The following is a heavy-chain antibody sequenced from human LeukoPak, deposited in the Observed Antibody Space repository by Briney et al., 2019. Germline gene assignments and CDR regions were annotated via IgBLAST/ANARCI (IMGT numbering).Heavy chain of an antibody. D-gene: IGHD1-26*01. CDR1: GYTFTGYY. V-gene: IGHV1-2*02. CDR3: ARDCGSYHTGWFDP. CDR2: INPNSGGT. Sequence: ASVKVFCKASGYTFTGYYMHWVRQAPGQGLEWMGWINPNSGGTNYAQKFQGRVTMTRDTSISTAYMELSRLRSDDTAVYYCARDCGSYHTGWFDPWGQGTLVTVSS. J-gene: IGHJ5*02.